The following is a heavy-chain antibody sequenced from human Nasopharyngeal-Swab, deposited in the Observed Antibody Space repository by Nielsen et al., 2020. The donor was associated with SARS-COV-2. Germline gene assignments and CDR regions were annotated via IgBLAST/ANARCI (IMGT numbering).Heavy chain of an antibody. J-gene: IGHJ5*02. V-gene: IGHV4-34*01. CDR1: GGSFSGYY. D-gene: IGHD1-26*01. CDR2: INHSGST. CDR3: ARGGGWSGSFTNWFDP. Sequence: SETLSLTCAVYGGSFSGYYWSWIRQPPGKGLEWIGDINHSGSTNYNPSLKSRVTISVDTSKNQFSLKLSSVTAADTAAYYCARGGGWSGSFTNWFDPWGQGTLVTVSS.